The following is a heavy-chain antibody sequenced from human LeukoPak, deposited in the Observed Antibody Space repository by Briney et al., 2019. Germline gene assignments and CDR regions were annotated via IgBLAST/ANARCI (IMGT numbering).Heavy chain of an antibody. CDR2: ISSSSSYI. V-gene: IGHV3-21*01. J-gene: IGHJ4*02. CDR1: GFTFSSYA. Sequence: PGGSLRLSWAASGFTFSSYAMSWVRQARGKGLEWVSSISSSSSYIYYADSVKGRFTISRDNAKNSLYLQMNSLRAEDTAVYYCARVYGVSDYWGQGTLVTVSS. D-gene: IGHD3-10*01. CDR3: ARVYGVSDY.